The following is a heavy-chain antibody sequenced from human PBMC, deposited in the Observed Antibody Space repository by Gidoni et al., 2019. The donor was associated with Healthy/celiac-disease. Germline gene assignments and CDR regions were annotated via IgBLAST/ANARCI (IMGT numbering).Heavy chain of an antibody. D-gene: IGHD3-22*01. V-gene: IGHV3-49*05. CDR3: TRDYRDYYARSYFDY. CDR2: IRSKAYGGTT. J-gene: IGHJ4*02. Sequence: EVQLVESWVGLVKPWRSLSLSGTASGFPFGDCAMRWFRQAPGKWMEWVGFIRSKAYGGTTEYDESGKGRCTISRDDSKSIAYLQMNSLKTEDTAVYDCTRDYRDYYARSYFDYWGQGPLVTVS. CDR1: GFPFGDCA.